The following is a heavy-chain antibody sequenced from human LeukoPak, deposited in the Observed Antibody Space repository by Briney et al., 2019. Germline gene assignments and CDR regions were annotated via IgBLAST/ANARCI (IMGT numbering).Heavy chain of an antibody. J-gene: IGHJ4*02. D-gene: IGHD1-26*01. CDR2: ITNSGDFV. CDR1: GLRFSGHY. Sequence: GRSLRLSCAASGLRFSGHYMSWIRQAPGKGLGWSSYITNSGDFVNYADSVKGRFTISRDNAKNSLYLQMNSLRAEDTAVYYCAREARATPDFWGQGTVVTVSS. CDR3: AREARATPDF. V-gene: IGHV3-11*01.